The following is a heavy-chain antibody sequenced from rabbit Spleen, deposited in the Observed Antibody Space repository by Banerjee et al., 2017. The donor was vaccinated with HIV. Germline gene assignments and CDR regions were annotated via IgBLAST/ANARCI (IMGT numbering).Heavy chain of an antibody. J-gene: IGHJ6*01. Sequence: QEQLVESGGGLVQPGASLTLTCKASGFSFSSYGVSWVRQVPGKGLEWIGYIEPVFGIAVYASWVNGRFTISRDNAQNTLYLQLNSLTAADTATYFCVREVYHILGLWGPGTLVTVS. CDR1: GFSFSSYG. V-gene: IGHV1S47*01. CDR3: VREVYHILGL. D-gene: IGHD1-1*01. CDR2: IEPVFGIA.